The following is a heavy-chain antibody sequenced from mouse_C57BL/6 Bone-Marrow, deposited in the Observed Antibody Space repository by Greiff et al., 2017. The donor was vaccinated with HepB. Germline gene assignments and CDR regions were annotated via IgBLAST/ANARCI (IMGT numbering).Heavy chain of an antibody. CDR1: GFSLTSYG. J-gene: IGHJ4*01. Sequence: VKLVESGPGLVQPSQSLSITCTVSGFSLTSYGVHWVRQSPGKGLEWLGVIWRGGSTDYNAAFMSRLSITKDNSKSQVFFKMNSLQADDTAIYYCAKRRITTVVGYYYAMDYWGQGTSVTVSS. D-gene: IGHD1-1*01. V-gene: IGHV2-5*01. CDR3: AKRRITTVVGYYYAMDY. CDR2: IWRGGST.